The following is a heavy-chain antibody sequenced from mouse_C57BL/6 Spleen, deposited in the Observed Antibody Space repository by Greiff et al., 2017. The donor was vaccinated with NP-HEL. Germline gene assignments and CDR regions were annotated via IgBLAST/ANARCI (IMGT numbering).Heavy chain of an antibody. CDR2: ISDGGSYT. D-gene: IGHD2-3*01. V-gene: IGHV5-4*01. J-gene: IGHJ2*01. CDR1: GFTFSSYA. Sequence: EVKLVESGGGLVKPGGSLKLSCAASGFTFSSYAMSWVRQTPEKRLEWVATISDGGSYTYYPDNVKGRFTISRDNAKNNLYLQMSHLKSEDTAMYYCARDQGGYDGYYFDDWGQGTTLTVSS. CDR3: ARDQGGYDGYYFDD.